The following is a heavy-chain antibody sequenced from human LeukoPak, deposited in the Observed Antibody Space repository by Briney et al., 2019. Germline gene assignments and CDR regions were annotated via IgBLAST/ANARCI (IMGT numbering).Heavy chain of an antibody. V-gene: IGHV4-59*08. J-gene: IGHJ4*02. CDR3: AKYGKSGWSIDN. Sequence: SETLSLTCTVSGGSIGGDYWTWIRQPPGKGLQYIGYIYHTGATNYNPSLKSRVTMSVDTSKNQFSLKLNSVTAADTAVYFRAKYGKSGWSIDNWGQGTLVTVSS. D-gene: IGHD6-19*01. CDR2: IYHTGAT. CDR1: GGSIGGDY.